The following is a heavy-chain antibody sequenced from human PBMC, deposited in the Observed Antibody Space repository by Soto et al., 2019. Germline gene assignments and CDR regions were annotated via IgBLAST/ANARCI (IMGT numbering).Heavy chain of an antibody. D-gene: IGHD3-3*02. CDR1: GGSISSYY. Sequence: AETLSLTCTVSGGSISSYYWSWIRQPPGKGLEWIGYIYYSGSTNYNPSLKSRVTISVDTSKNQFSLKLSSVTAADTAVYYCARTSHLSLDYWGQGTLVTVSS. V-gene: IGHV4-59*01. CDR2: IYYSGST. CDR3: ARTSHLSLDY. J-gene: IGHJ4*02.